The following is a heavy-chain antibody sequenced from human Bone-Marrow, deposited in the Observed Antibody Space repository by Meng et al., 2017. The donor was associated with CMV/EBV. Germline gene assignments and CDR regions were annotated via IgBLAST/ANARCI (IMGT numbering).Heavy chain of an antibody. J-gene: IGHJ6*02. CDR2: IIPILGLA. D-gene: IGHD2-2*01. V-gene: IGHV1-69*04. CDR1: GGTFSSYA. Sequence: SVKVSCKASGGTFSSYAISWVRQAPGQGLEWMGRIIPILGLADYAQKFHGRVTITADKSTSTAYMELSSLRSEDTAVYYCAHEARHNAHALDVWGQGTTVTVSS. CDR3: AHEARHNAHALDV.